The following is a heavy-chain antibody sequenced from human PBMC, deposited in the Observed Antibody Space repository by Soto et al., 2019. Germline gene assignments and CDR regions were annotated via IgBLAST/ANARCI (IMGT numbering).Heavy chain of an antibody. V-gene: IGHV3-30*18. CDR1: GFIFSDYD. CDR3: AKDKAKMATVNWGGAY. Sequence: QVQLVESGGGVVQPGTSLRLSCAASGFIFSDYDMHWVRQAPGRGLEWVAVISFDGNRKYYGDSVKGRFIISRDISKNXVDMQMNSLIVEDKAVYYCAKDKAKMATVNWGGAYWGQGTLVTVSS. D-gene: IGHD5-12*01. J-gene: IGHJ4*02. CDR2: ISFDGNRK.